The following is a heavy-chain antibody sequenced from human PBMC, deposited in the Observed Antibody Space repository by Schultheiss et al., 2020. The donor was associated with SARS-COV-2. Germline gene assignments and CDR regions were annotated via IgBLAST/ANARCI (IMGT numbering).Heavy chain of an antibody. CDR3: ARHTGRGDWFELSGDLDY. Sequence: SETLSLTCTVSGGSVTRTGSFWAWIRQSPGKGLEYIGSIYFSGTTYYNPSLKSPVTISVDTSKNQFSLELSSVTAADTAVYFCARHTGRGDWFELSGDLDYWGQGTLVTVSS. CDR1: GGSVTRTGSF. J-gene: IGHJ4*02. V-gene: IGHV4-39*01. D-gene: IGHD3-9*01. CDR2: IYFSGTT.